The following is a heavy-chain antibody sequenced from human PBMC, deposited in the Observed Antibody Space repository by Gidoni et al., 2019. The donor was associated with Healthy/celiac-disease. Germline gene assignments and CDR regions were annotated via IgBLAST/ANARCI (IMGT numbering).Heavy chain of an antibody. D-gene: IGHD6-13*01. Sequence: QVQLQQWGAGLLKPSETLSLTCAVYGGSFSGYYWSWIRQPPGKGLEWIGEINHSGSTNYNPSLKSRVTISVDTSKNQFSLKLSSVTAANTAVYYCARGLSRGRQQLVNSPKWFDPWGQGTLVTVSS. J-gene: IGHJ5*02. CDR2: INHSGST. CDR1: GGSFSGYY. CDR3: ARGLSRGRQQLVNSPKWFDP. V-gene: IGHV4-34*01.